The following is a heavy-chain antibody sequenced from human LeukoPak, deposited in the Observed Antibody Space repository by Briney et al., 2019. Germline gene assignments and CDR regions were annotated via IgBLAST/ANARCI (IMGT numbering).Heavy chain of an antibody. CDR2: IRYDGTNS. Sequence: GGSLRLSCAASGFTFSSYVIHWVRQAPGKGLEWVAFIRYDGTNSYYADSVKGRFTISRDNSKNTLYMQVNSLRAEDTAVYYCAKVALTTARVFYFDYWGQGTLVTVSS. V-gene: IGHV3-30*02. CDR1: GFTFSSYV. D-gene: IGHD4-11*01. J-gene: IGHJ4*02. CDR3: AKVALTTARVFYFDY.